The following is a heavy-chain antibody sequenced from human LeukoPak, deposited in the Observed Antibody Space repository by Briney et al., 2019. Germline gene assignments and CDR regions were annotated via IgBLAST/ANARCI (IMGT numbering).Heavy chain of an antibody. J-gene: IGHJ4*02. V-gene: IGHV3-30-3*01. CDR2: ISYDGSNK. Sequence: GRSLRLSCAASGFTFSSYTMHWVRQAPGKGLEWVAVISYDGSNKNYADSVKGRFTISRDNSKNTLYLQMNSLRAGDTAVYYCSVVPAAIRLRYFDYWGQGTLVTVSS. D-gene: IGHD2-2*01. CDR3: SVVPAAIRLRYFDY. CDR1: GFTFSSYT.